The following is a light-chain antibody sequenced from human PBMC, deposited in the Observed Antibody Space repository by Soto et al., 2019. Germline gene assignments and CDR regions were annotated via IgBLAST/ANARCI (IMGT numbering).Light chain of an antibody. J-gene: IGLJ2*01. CDR3: QTWDTGARVV. CDR1: SGHSSYA. CDR2: LSSDGSH. Sequence: QPVLTQSPSASPTLGASVKLTCTMSSGHSSYAIAWHQQQPEKGPRYLMKLSSDGSHSKGDGIPDRFSGSSSGAERYLTISSLQSEDEADYYCQTWDTGARVVFGGGTKLTVL. V-gene: IGLV4-69*01.